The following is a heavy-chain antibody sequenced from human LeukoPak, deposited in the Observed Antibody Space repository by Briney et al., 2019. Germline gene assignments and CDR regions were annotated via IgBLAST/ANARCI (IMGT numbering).Heavy chain of an antibody. J-gene: IGHJ4*02. V-gene: IGHV4-30-4*08. CDR2: IFYIGST. Sequence: PSETLSLTRTVSGGSISSGDYYWSWIRQPPGKGLEWIGCIFYIGSTYYNPSLKSRVTISVDTSKNQFSLKLSSVTAADTAVYYCARGSYYYGSGSYFVDYWGQGTLVTVSS. D-gene: IGHD3-10*01. CDR3: ARGSYYYGSGSYFVDY. CDR1: GGSISSGDYY.